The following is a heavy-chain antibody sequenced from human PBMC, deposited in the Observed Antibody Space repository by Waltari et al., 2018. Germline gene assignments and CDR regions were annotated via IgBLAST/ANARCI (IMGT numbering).Heavy chain of an antibody. CDR2: INANSGGT. J-gene: IGHJ4*02. CDR1: GYTFSDYY. V-gene: IGHV1-2*06. CDR3: ARDRVGCSSTSCLFDY. Sequence: QVQLVQAGAEVKKPGAPVKVSCKASGYTFSDYYIHWVRQAPGQGLEWMGRINANSGGTNYDQRFQGRVTMTRDTSINTGYVELSGLTSDDTAVYYCARDRVGCSSTSCLFDYWGQGTLVTVSS. D-gene: IGHD2-2*01.